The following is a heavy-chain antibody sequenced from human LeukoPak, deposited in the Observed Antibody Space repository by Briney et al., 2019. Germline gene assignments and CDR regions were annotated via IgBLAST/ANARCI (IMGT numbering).Heavy chain of an antibody. CDR3: ARDSSKGYCSGGSCYSRFDP. J-gene: IGHJ5*02. CDR2: IGAYNSDT. D-gene: IGHD2-15*01. Sequence: GASVKVSCKGSGYSFINFGISWVRQAPGQGLERMGWIGAYNSDTDYEQKFQGRVTMTTDSSTKTAYMELRSLRSDDTAVYYCARDSSKGYCSGGSCYSRFDPWGQGTLVTVSS. CDR1: GYSFINFG. V-gene: IGHV1-18*01.